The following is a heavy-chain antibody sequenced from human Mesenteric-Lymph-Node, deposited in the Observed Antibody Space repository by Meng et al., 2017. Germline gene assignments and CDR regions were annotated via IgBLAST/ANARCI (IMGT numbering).Heavy chain of an antibody. CDR1: GGTFSSYA. D-gene: IGHD6-19*01. V-gene: IGHV1-69*06. J-gene: IGHJ4*02. CDR2: IIPIFGTA. Sequence: GRWVHRGAQVKKPGSSGQVPCKASGGTFSSYAISWVRQAPGQGLEWMGGIIPIFGTANYAQKCQGRVTITADKSTSTAYMELSSLRSEDTAVYYCASALRLSSSGWSLNYWGQGTLVTVSS. CDR3: ASALRLSSSGWSLNY.